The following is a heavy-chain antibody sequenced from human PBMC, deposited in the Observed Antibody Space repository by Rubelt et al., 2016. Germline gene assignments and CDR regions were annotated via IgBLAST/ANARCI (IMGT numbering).Heavy chain of an antibody. D-gene: IGHD3-10*01. CDR3: ARGSGGRMVRGVSD. CDR2: IYYSGST. CDR1: GGSISSSSYY. J-gene: IGHJ4*02. Sequence: QVQLQESGPGLVKPSETLSLTCTVSGGSISSSSYYWSWIRQPPGKGLEWIGYIYYSGSTNYNPSLKSRVTISVDTSKNQFSLKLSSVTAADTAVYYCARGSGGRMVRGVSDWGQGTLVTVSS. V-gene: IGHV4-61*01.